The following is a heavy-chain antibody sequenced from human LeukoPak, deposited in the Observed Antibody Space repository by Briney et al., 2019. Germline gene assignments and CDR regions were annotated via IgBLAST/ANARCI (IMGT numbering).Heavy chain of an antibody. CDR3: ARSLAYSSSWYPAFDI. Sequence: SETLSLTCTVSGYSVSSGYSWGWIRQPPERRLEWIGSFFHSGSTYYNPSLKSRVTISVDTSKNQFSLKLSSVTAADTAVYYCARSLAYSSSWYPAFDIWGQGTMVTVSS. CDR2: FFHSGST. V-gene: IGHV4-38-2*02. CDR1: GYSVSSGYS. J-gene: IGHJ3*02. D-gene: IGHD6-13*01.